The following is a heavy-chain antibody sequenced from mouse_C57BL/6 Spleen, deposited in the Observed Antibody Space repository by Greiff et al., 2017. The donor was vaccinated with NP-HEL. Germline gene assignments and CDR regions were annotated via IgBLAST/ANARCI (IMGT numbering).Heavy chain of an antibody. CDR3: ARGRSKGFAY. V-gene: IGHV1-80*01. Sequence: VQLQQSGASVKISCKASGYAFSSYWMNWVKQRPGKGLEWIGQIYPGDGDTNYNGKFKGKATLTADKSSSTAYMQLSSLTSEDSAVYFCARGRSKGFAYWGQGTLVTVSA. CDR2: IYPGDGDT. CDR1: GYAFSSYW. J-gene: IGHJ3*01.